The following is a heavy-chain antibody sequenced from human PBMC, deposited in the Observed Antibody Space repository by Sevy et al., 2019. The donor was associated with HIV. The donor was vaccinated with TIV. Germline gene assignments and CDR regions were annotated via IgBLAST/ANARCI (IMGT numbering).Heavy chain of an antibody. CDR3: ARDKHEYGSGGDI. CDR2: ISYDGSNK. V-gene: IGHV3-30-3*01. CDR1: GFTFSSYA. J-gene: IGHJ3*02. D-gene: IGHD3-10*01. Sequence: GGSLRLSCAASGFTFSSYAMHWVRQAPGKGLEWVAVISYDGSNKYYADSVKGRFTISRDNSKNTLYLQMNSLRAEDTAVYYCARDKHEYGSGGDIWGQGTMVTVSS.